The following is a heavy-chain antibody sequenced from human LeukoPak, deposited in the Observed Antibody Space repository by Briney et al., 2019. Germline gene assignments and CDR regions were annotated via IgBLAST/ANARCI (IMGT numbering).Heavy chain of an antibody. CDR2: ISYDGSNK. J-gene: IGHJ4*02. CDR3: AREEIAAAGIYFDY. CDR1: GFTFSSYA. Sequence: GRSLRLSCAASGFTFSSYAMHWVRQAPGKGLEWVAVISYDGSNKYYADSVKGRFTISRDNSKNTLYLQMNSLRAEDTAVYYCAREEIAAAGIYFDYWGQGTLVTVSS. D-gene: IGHD6-13*01. V-gene: IGHV3-30-3*01.